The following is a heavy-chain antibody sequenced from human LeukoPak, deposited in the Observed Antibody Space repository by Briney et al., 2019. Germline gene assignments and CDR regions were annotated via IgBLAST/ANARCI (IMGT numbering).Heavy chain of an antibody. CDR2: IYYSGST. D-gene: IGHD6-19*01. CDR3: ARVWGVAVAGPQGYYYYMDV. J-gene: IGHJ6*03. CDR1: GGSISSSSYY. Sequence: SETLSLTCTVSGGSISSSSYYWGWIRQPPGKGLEWIGSIYYSGSTYYNPSLKSRVTISVDKSKNQFSLKLSSVTAADTAVYYCARVWGVAVAGPQGYYYYMDVWGKGTTVTVSS. V-gene: IGHV4-39*07.